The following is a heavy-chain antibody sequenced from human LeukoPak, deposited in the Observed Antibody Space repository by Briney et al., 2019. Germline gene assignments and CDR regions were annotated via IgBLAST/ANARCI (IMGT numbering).Heavy chain of an antibody. V-gene: IGHV1-2*02. J-gene: IGHJ6*03. D-gene: IGHD4-17*01. CDR2: MNPNNGGT. CDR3: ARGGSYGDYVYYYYMDV. Sequence: SVKVSFKAAVYTFTVYDFYWVRQPPRQGHEVVGWMNPNNGGTNYAQKFQGRVTMTRDTPISTAYMELSRLRSDDTAVYYCARGGSYGDYVYYYYMDVWGKGTTVTVSS. CDR1: VYTFTVYD.